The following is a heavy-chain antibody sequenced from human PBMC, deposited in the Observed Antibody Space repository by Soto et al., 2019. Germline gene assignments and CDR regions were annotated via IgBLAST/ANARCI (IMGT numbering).Heavy chain of an antibody. CDR3: ARDYYDSSGYYVRDRRFDY. J-gene: IGHJ4*02. CDR2: IYYSGST. V-gene: IGHV4-30-4*01. D-gene: IGHD3-22*01. CDR1: GGSISSGDYY. Sequence: SEILSLTCTVSGGSISSGDYYWSWIRQPPGKGLEWIGYIYYSGSTYYNPSLKSRVTISVDTSKNQFSLKLSSVTAADTAVYYCARDYYDSSGYYVRDRRFDYWGQGTLVTVSS.